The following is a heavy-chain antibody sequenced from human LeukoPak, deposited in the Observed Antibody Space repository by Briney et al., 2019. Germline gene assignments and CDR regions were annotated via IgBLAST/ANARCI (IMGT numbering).Heavy chain of an antibody. CDR1: GFTFSSYA. J-gene: IGHJ1*01. CDR3: AREISQSFQH. Sequence: GGSLRLSCAASGFTFSSYAMSWVRQAPGKGLEWVSAISGSGGSTHYADSVKGRFTISRDNSTNTLYLQMNSLRAEDTAAYYCAREISQSFQHWGQGTLVTVSS. CDR2: ISGSGGST. V-gene: IGHV3-23*01.